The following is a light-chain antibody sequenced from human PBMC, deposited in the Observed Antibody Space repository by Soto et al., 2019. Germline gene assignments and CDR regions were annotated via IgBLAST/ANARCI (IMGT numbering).Light chain of an antibody. CDR2: DNN. J-gene: IGLJ1*01. CDR1: SSNIGNNY. Sequence: QSVLTQPPSVSAAPGQKVTISCSGSSSNIGNNYVSWYQQLPGTAPKLLIYDNNKRPSGIPDQLSGSKSGTSATLGITGLQTGDEADYYCGTWDSSLSAVFGTGTKLTVL. V-gene: IGLV1-51*01. CDR3: GTWDSSLSAV.